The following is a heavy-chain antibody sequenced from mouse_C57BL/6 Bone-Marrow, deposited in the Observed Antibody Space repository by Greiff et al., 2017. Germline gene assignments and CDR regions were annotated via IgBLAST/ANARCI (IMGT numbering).Heavy chain of an antibody. V-gene: IGHV5-6*02. CDR2: ISSGGSYT. J-gene: IGHJ2*01. CDR1: GFTFSSYG. D-gene: IGHD1-1*01. CDR3: ARRHYYGSSSFFEY. Sequence: DVMLVESGGDLVKPGGSLKLSFAASGFTFSSYGMSWVRQTPDKRLEWVATISSGGSYTYYPDSVKGRFTISRDNAKNTLYLQMSSLKSEDTAMYYCARRHYYGSSSFFEYWGQGTTLTVSS.